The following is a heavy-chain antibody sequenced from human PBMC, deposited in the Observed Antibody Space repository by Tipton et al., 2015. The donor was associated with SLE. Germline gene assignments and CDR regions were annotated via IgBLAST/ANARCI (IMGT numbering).Heavy chain of an antibody. CDR3: ARGCSYTHCSTMDV. CDR1: GFTFEDYG. CDR2: IKWNGGST. J-gene: IGHJ6*03. D-gene: IGHD2-15*01. Sequence: SLRLSCAASGFTFEDYGMSWVRQAPEKGLEWVSGIKWNGGSTGYADSVKGRFTISRDNAKNSLYLQMNSLRAEDTALYYCARGCSYTHCSTMDVWGTGTTVTVSS. V-gene: IGHV3-20*04.